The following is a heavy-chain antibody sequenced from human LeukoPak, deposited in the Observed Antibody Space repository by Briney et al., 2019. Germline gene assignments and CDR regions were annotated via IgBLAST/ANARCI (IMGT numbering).Heavy chain of an antibody. CDR1: GYTFTSYG. D-gene: IGHD3-9*01. V-gene: IGHV1-18*01. CDR2: ISAYNGNT. CDR3: ARVLRYFDRPITPSAGDY. J-gene: IGHJ4*02. Sequence: ASVKVSCKASGYTFTSYGISWVRQAPGQGLERMGWISAYNGNTNYAQKLQGRVTMTADTSTSTAYMELRSLRSDDTAVYYCARVLRYFDRPITPSAGDYWGQGTLVTVSS.